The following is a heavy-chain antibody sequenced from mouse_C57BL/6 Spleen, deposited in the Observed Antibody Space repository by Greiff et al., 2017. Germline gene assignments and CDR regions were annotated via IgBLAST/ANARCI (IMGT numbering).Heavy chain of an antibody. J-gene: IGHJ4*01. V-gene: IGHV2-2*01. Sequence: VHLVESGPGLVQPSQSLSITCTVSGFSLTSYGVHWVRQSPGKGLEWLGVIWSGGSTDYNAAFISRLSISKDNSKSQVFFKMNSLQADDTAIYYCARSYYDYDGTNAMDYWGQGTSVTVSS. CDR2: IWSGGST. CDR1: GFSLTSYG. D-gene: IGHD2-4*01. CDR3: ARSYYDYDGTNAMDY.